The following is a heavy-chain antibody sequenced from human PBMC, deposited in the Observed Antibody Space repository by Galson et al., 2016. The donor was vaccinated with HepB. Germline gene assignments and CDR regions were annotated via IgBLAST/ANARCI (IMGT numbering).Heavy chain of an antibody. J-gene: IGHJ4*02. Sequence: SLRLSCAASGFTFDDYAMHWVRQAPGKGLEWVSGISWNSGSIASADSVKGRFTISRDNAKNSLSLQMTSLRPEVTTLYYCARVPTSLLSCFDSWGQGTLVTVSS. CDR3: ARVPTSLLSCFDS. CDR2: ISWNSGSI. V-gene: IGHV3-9*01. D-gene: IGHD2-2*01. CDR1: GFTFDDYA.